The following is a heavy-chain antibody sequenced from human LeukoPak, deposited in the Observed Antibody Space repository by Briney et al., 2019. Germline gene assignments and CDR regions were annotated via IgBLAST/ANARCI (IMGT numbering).Heavy chain of an antibody. CDR1: GYTFTSYG. CDR2: ISDYNGNT. D-gene: IGHD6-19*01. Sequence: ASVKVSCKASGYTFTSYGISWVRQAPGQGLEWMGWISDYNGNTNYAQKLQGRVTMTTDTSTSTAYMELRSLRSDDTAVYYCARGYPQKKRSATYSSGWRIDYWGQGTLVTVSS. V-gene: IGHV1-18*01. J-gene: IGHJ4*02. CDR3: ARGYPQKKRSATYSSGWRIDY.